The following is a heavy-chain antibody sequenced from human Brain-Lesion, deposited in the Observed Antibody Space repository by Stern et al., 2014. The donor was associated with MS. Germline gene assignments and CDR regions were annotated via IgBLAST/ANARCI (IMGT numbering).Heavy chain of an antibody. V-gene: IGHV1-24*01. CDR2: FDPEDGET. D-gene: IGHD1-26*01. Sequence: DQLVESGAEVKKPGASVKVSCKVSGYTLTELSMHWVRQAPRKGLEWVGGFDPEDGETIYAQKFQGRFTMTEDTSTDTAYMELSSLRSEDTAVYYCATLSPGAGGNYYRHFDYWGQGTLVTVSS. J-gene: IGHJ4*02. CDR1: GYTLTELS. CDR3: ATLSPGAGGNYYRHFDY.